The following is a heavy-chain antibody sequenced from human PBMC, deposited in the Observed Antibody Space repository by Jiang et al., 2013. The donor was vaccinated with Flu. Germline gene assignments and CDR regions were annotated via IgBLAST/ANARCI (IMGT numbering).Heavy chain of an antibody. J-gene: IGHJ4*02. V-gene: IGHV3-20*04. Sequence: GLVQPGGSLRLSCAASGFTFHDYGMYWVRQAPGKGLEWVSGTNWNGGSTYYADSVKGRFTISRDNAKNSLYLQMNSLRAEDTALYYCASTYDSSDYHSWGQGTLVTVSS. CDR2: TNWNGGST. CDR3: ASTYDSSDYHS. CDR1: GFTFHDYG. D-gene: IGHD3-22*01.